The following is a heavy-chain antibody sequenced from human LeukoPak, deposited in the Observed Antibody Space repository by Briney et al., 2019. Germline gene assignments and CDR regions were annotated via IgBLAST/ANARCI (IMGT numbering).Heavy chain of an antibody. CDR3: ARERGNYMDV. J-gene: IGHJ6*03. V-gene: IGHV3-21*01. CDR1: GFTFSSYS. CDR2: ISSSSSYI. Sequence: PGGSLRLSCAASGFTFSSYSMNWVRQAPGKGLEWVSSISSSSSYIHYADSVKGRFTISRDNAKNSLYLQMNSLRAEDTAVYYCARERGNYMDVWGKGTTVTVSS. D-gene: IGHD3-16*01.